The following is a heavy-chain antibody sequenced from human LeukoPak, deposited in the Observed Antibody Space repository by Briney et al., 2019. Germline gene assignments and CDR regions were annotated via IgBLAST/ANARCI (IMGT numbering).Heavy chain of an antibody. Sequence: ASVKVSCKASGYTFTSYGISWVRQAPGQGLEWMGWISAYNGNTNYAQKLQGRVTMTTDTSTSTAYMELRSLRSDDTAVYYCARGVLRCCSSIRCYIKYHAFDIWGQGTMVTVSS. CDR3: ARGVLRCCSSIRCYIKYHAFDI. CDR2: ISAYNGNT. J-gene: IGHJ3*02. D-gene: IGHD2-2*01. V-gene: IGHV1-18*01. CDR1: GYTFTSYG.